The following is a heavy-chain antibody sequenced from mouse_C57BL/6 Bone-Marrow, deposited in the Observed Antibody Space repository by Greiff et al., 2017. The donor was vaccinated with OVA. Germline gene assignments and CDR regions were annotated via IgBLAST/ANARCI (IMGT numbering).Heavy chain of an antibody. CDR3: ARNAYYSNYDYYAMDY. J-gene: IGHJ4*01. CDR1: GYSITSGYY. D-gene: IGHD2-5*01. V-gene: IGHV3-6*01. Sequence: EVKLMESGPGLVKPSQSLSLTCSVTGYSITSGYYWNWIRQFPGNKLECMGYISYDGSNNYNPSLTNRISITRDTSKNQFFLKLNSVTTEDTATYDCARNAYYSNYDYYAMDYWGQGTSVTVSS. CDR2: ISYDGSN.